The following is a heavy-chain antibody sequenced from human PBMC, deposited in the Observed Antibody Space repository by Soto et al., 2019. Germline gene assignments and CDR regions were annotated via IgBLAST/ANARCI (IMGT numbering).Heavy chain of an antibody. J-gene: IGHJ4*02. CDR3: ANIAVAGTGFDY. D-gene: IGHD6-19*01. CDR1: GGSISSGDYY. V-gene: IGHV4-30-4*01. Sequence: QEQLQESGPGLVKPSQTLSLTCTVSGGSISSGDYYWSWIRPPPGKGLEWIGYIYYSGSTYYSPSLKSRVTISVDTSKNQFSLKLSSVTAADTAVYYCANIAVAGTGFDYWGQGTLVTVSS. CDR2: IYYSGST.